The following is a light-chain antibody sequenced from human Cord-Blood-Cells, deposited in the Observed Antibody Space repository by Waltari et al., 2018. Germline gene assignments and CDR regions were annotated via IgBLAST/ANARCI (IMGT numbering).Light chain of an antibody. CDR1: QDISNY. CDR3: QQYDNLPLT. CDR2: DAS. V-gene: IGKV1-33*01. Sequence: DIQMTQSPYSLSASVGERVTITCQASQDISNYLNWYQQKPGKAPKLLIYDASNLETGVPSRFSGSGAGTDFTFTISSLQPEDIATYYCQQYDNLPLTFGGGTKVEIK. J-gene: IGKJ4*01.